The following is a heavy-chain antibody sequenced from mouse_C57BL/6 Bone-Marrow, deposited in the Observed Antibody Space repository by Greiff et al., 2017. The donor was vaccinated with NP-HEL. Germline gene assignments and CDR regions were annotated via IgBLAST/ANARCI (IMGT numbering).Heavy chain of an antibody. V-gene: IGHV1-66*01. Sequence: VQLQQSGPELVKPGASVKISCKASGYSFTSYYIHWVKQRPGQGLEWIGWIYPGSGNTKYNEKFKGKATLTADTSSSTAYMQLSSLTSEDSAVYYCARERFYYGYGGFAYWGQGTLVTVSA. CDR2: IYPGSGNT. CDR3: ARERFYYGYGGFAY. CDR1: GYSFTSYY. J-gene: IGHJ3*01. D-gene: IGHD2-2*01.